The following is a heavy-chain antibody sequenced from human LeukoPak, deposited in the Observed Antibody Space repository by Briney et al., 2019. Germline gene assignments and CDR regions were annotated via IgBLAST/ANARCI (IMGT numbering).Heavy chain of an antibody. CDR2: ISWNSGSI. CDR1: GFTFDDYA. CDR3: AKIQSSFDYYGMDV. Sequence: PGGSLRLSCAASGFTFDDYAMHWVRQAPGNGLEWVSGISWNSGSIGYADSVKGRFTISRDNAKNSLYLQMNSLRAEDTALYYCAKIQSSFDYYGMDVWGQGTTVTVSS. D-gene: IGHD2/OR15-2a*01. J-gene: IGHJ6*02. V-gene: IGHV3-9*01.